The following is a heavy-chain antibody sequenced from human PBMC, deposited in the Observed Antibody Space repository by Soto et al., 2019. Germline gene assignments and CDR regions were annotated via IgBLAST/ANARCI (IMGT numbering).Heavy chain of an antibody. CDR2: ISGSGGST. V-gene: IGHV3-23*01. Sequence: EVQLLESGGGLVQPGGSLRLSCAASGSTFSSYAMSWVRQAPGQGLEWVSAISGSGGSTYYADSVKGRFTISRENSKNTLNLQMNSLRPQDTGVYYCAKEPGIAAAAHFDLGGRGTLVTFSS. D-gene: IGHD6-13*01. CDR3: AKEPGIAAAAHFDL. CDR1: GSTFSSYA. J-gene: IGHJ2*01.